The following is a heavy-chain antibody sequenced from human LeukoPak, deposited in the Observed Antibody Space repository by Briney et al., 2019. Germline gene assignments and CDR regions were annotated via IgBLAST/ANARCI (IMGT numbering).Heavy chain of an antibody. J-gene: IGHJ4*02. CDR2: IRYDGSNK. CDR1: GFTFSNFG. Sequence: GGSLRLSCAASGFTFSNFGMHWVRQAPGKGLEWVAFIRYDGSNKYYADSVKGRFTISRDNSQNTLYLQMNSLRTEDTAVYYCVVGNAGSYYSTGDSWGQGTLVTVSS. V-gene: IGHV3-30*02. D-gene: IGHD1-26*01. CDR3: VVGNAGSYYSTGDS.